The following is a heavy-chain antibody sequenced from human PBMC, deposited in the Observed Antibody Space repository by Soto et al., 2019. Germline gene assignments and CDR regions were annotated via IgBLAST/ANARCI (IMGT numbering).Heavy chain of an antibody. D-gene: IGHD3-10*01. CDR1: GYTFTNYD. V-gene: IGHV1-18*01. CDR2: FSVYNGNT. Sequence: QVQLVQSGPEVTKPGASVKVSCKASGYTFTNYDVIWVRQAPGQGLEWMGWFSVYNGNTRYAQNFQGRIMLTTDMSTTTAYMELSRLTSDDPGVYYCARDGSADYWGQGTLVTVSS. CDR3: ARDGSADY. J-gene: IGHJ4*02.